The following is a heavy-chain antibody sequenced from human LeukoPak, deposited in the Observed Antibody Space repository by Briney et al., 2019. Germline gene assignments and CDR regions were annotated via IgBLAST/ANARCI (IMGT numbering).Heavy chain of an antibody. CDR3: ARISSSNWYNERGAFDV. J-gene: IGHJ3*01. CDR2: IYYSGST. D-gene: IGHD6-13*01. V-gene: IGHV4-59*01. CDR1: GGSISSNY. Sequence: SGTLSHTCTVSGGSISSNYWSWIRQPPGKGPEWIAYIYYSGSTNYNPSLKSRVTISVDTSKNQFSLKLRSVTAADTAVYYCARISSSNWYNERGAFDVWGQGTMVTVSS.